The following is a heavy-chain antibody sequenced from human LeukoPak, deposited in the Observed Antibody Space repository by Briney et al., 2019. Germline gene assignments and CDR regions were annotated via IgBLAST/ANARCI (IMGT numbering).Heavy chain of an antibody. CDR2: IRYDGSNK. J-gene: IGHJ4*02. Sequence: GGSLRLSCAASGFTFSSYGMHWVRQAPGKGLEWVAFIRYDGSNKYYADSVKGRFTISRDNSKNTLYLQMNSLRAEDTAVYYCAKNAHTIFGVVPCNAWGQGTLVTVSS. CDR3: AKNAHTIFGVVPCNA. V-gene: IGHV3-30*02. CDR1: GFTFSSYG. D-gene: IGHD3-3*01.